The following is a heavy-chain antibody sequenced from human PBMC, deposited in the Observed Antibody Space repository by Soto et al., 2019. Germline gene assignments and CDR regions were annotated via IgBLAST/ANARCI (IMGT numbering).Heavy chain of an antibody. J-gene: IGHJ4*02. CDR3: ARDEGRYTYGLRDC. D-gene: IGHD5-18*01. V-gene: IGHV3-33*01. CDR1: GFTFSNYG. CDR2: IWYDGSYK. Sequence: GGSLRLSCAASGFTFSNYGMHWVRQAPGKGLEWVAVIWYDGSYKYYADSVKGRFTISRDNSRTTLYLQMNSLRAEDTAVYYCARDEGRYTYGLRDCRGQGTLVTVSS.